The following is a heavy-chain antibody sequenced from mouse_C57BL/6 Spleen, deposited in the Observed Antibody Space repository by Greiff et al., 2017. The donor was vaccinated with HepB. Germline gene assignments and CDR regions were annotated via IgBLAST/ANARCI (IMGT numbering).Heavy chain of an antibody. J-gene: IGHJ4*01. CDR2: IDPSDSET. CDR3: ARGNYYSTDYAMDY. CDR1: GYTFTSYW. D-gene: IGHD1-1*01. V-gene: IGHV1-52*01. Sequence: VQLQQSGAELVRPGSSVKLSCKASGYTFTSYWMHWVKQRPIQGLEWIGNIDPSDSETHYNQKFKDKATLTVDKSSSTAYMQLSSLTSEDSAVYYCARGNYYSTDYAMDYWGQGTSVTVSS.